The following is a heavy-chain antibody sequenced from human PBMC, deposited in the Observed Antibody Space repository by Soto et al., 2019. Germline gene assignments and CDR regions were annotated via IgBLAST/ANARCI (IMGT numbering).Heavy chain of an antibody. CDR1: GFTFNSYV. CDR3: AKAGTIFGVVMNNWFDP. CDR2: ISSSGGNT. D-gene: IGHD3-3*01. V-gene: IGHV3-23*01. Sequence: EVQLLESGGGLVQPGGSLRLSCAASGFTFNSYVMSWVRQAPGKGLEWVSGISSSGGNTYYADSVKGRFTISRDNSKNTLYLQMNSLRAEDTAVYYCAKAGTIFGVVMNNWFDPWGQGTLVTVSS. J-gene: IGHJ5*02.